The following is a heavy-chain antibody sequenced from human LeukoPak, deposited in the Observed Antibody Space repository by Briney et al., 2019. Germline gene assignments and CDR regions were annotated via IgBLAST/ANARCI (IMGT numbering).Heavy chain of an antibody. CDR3: ARHRPQIVGATLFDY. CDR1: GGSISSYY. J-gene: IGHJ4*02. CDR2: IYYSGST. D-gene: IGHD1-26*01. V-gene: IGHV4-59*08. Sequence: SETLSLTCTVSGGSISSYYRSWIRQPPGKGLEWIGYIYYSGSTNYNPSLKSRVTISVDTSKNQFSLKLSSVTAADTAVYYCARHRPQIVGATLFDYWGQGTLVTVSS.